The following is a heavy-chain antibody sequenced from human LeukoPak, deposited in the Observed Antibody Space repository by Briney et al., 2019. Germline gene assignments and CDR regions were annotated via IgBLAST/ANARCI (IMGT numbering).Heavy chain of an antibody. CDR1: GFTFSRYA. D-gene: IGHD1-26*01. CDR2: ISYDGSNK. J-gene: IGHJ4*02. CDR3: ASGSYSTADY. V-gene: IGHV3-30-3*01. Sequence: GRSVRLSCAASGFTFSRYAMLGVRQAPGKALEWLAVISYDGSNKYYADSVKGRFTISIDNSKNTLYLQMNSLRAEDTAVYYCASGSYSTADYRGQGTLVTVSS.